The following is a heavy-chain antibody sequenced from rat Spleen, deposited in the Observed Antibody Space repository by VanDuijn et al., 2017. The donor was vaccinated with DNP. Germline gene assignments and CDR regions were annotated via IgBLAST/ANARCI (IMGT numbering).Heavy chain of an antibody. J-gene: IGHJ4*01. V-gene: IGHV5-27*01. D-gene: IGHD1-11*01. CDR3: TTLRVA. CDR1: GFTFSNYG. Sequence: EVQLVESGGGLVQPGRSLKLSCAASGFTFSNYGMAWVRQAPTKGLEWVASITNSGGGTFYRDSVKGRFSISRDNAKSTLYLQMDSLRSEDTATYYCTTLRVAWGQGTSVTVSS. CDR2: ITNSGGGT.